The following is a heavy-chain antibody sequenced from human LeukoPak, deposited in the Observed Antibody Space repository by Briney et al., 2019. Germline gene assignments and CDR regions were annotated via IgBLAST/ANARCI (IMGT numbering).Heavy chain of an antibody. V-gene: IGHV1-18*01. J-gene: IGHJ4*02. D-gene: IGHD3-10*01. Sequence: GAPVTVSCKASGYSFTTYGISWVREAPGQGLEWMGWISVYNGHTNYDQKLQGRVTMTTDTSTSTALMELRSLTSDDTAVYYCARNGSWSYGYWGQGTLVIVPS. CDR1: GYSFTTYG. CDR3: ARNGSWSYGY. CDR2: ISVYNGHT.